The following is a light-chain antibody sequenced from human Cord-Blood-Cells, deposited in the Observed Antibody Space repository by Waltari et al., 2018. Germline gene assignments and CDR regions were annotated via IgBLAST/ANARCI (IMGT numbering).Light chain of an antibody. CDR2: GAS. CDR3: QQYGSSTTWT. Sequence: IVLTQTPDTLSLSPGARATRSCSASQSVSSSNFAWYQQQPGQAPRPLIYGASSRATGIPDRFSGSGSATDFTLTISRLEPEDFAVYYCQQYGSSTTWTFGQGTKVEIK. J-gene: IGKJ1*01. V-gene: IGKV3-20*01. CDR1: QSVSSSN.